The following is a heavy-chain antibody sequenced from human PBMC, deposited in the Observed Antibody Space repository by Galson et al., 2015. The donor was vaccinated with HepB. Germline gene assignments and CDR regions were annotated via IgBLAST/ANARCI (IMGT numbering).Heavy chain of an antibody. J-gene: IGHJ5*02. CDR2: IYYNGNSQ. CDR1: GFAFSIYG. Sequence: SLRLCCAASGFAFSIYGMHWVRQAPGKGLEWVAVIYYNGNSQYYADSVEGRFTISRDNSKNTLYLQMDSLRVEDTAVYYCARDGKPSTNSYAWFDPWGQGTLVTVSS. V-gene: IGHV3-33*08. D-gene: IGHD2-2*01. CDR3: ARDGKPSTNSYAWFDP.